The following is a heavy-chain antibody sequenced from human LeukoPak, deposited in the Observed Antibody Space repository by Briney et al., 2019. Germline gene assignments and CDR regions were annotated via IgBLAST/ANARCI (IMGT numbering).Heavy chain of an antibody. Sequence: PGRSLRLSCAASGFIFSSYEMNWVRQAPGKGLEWDSYISSSGSTIYYADSVKGRFTISRDNAKNSLYLQMNSLRAEDTAIYYCARACSSTSCYSDYWGQGTLVTVSS. CDR3: ARACSSTSCYSDY. CDR1: GFIFSSYE. J-gene: IGHJ4*02. CDR2: ISSSGSTI. V-gene: IGHV3-48*03. D-gene: IGHD2-2*01.